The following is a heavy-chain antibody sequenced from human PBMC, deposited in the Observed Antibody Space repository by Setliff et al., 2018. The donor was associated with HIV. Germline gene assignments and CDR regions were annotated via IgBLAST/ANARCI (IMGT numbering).Heavy chain of an antibody. J-gene: IGHJ5*02. CDR2: IFTNEFI. D-gene: IGHD7-27*01. CDR3: ARAVNYWGLLSWFDP. CDR1: GGSVSGYY. Sequence: TSETLSLTCTVSGGSVSGYYWSWIRQPPGKGLEWIGSIFTNEFINYNPSLESRVTLSVDTSNKQLSLKLRSVTAADTAVYYCARAVNYWGLLSWFDPWGQGTLVTVSS. V-gene: IGHV4-4*08.